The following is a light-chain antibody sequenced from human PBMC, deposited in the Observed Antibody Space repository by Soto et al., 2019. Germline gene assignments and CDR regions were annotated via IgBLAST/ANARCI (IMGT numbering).Light chain of an antibody. V-gene: IGLV1-44*01. CDR3: ATWDDGLGAPL. J-gene: IGLJ2*01. Sequence: QPVLTQPPSASGTPGQSVTVSCSGGSSNIGNNPVNWYQQLPGAGPKLLIYRDDQRPSGVPDRFSGSKSDASASLAISGLQSEDEADYSCATWDDGLGAPLFGGGTKLTVL. CDR1: SSNIGNNP. CDR2: RDD.